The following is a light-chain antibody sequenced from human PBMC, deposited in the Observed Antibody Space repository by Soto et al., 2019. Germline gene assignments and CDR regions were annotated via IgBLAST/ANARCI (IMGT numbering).Light chain of an antibody. CDR1: QSIRSY. Sequence: DIQMTQSPSSLSASVGDRFTITFRESQSIRSYLNWYQQKPGKAPKLMIYAASSLQSGVPSRFSGSGAGTDFTLTISSLQPEDFETDYCQQSYSTPTTFGQGTKVDI. V-gene: IGKV1-39*01. CDR2: AAS. CDR3: QQSYSTPTT. J-gene: IGKJ1*01.